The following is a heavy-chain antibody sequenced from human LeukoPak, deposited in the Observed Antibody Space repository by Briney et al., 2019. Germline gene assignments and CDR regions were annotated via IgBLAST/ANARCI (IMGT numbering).Heavy chain of an antibody. J-gene: IGHJ5*02. CDR1: GFTFSTYG. V-gene: IGHV3-23*01. D-gene: IGHD3-22*01. CDR3: ARWYYYETSGLNYGSFDN. Sequence: PGGTLRLSCAASGFTFSTYGMSWVRQAPGKGLQWVSVIIGSGSDTYYADSVKGRFTISRDNSRNTLYLHMNSLRAEDTAVYYCARWYYYETSGLNYGSFDNWGQGTLVTVSS. CDR2: IIGSGSDT.